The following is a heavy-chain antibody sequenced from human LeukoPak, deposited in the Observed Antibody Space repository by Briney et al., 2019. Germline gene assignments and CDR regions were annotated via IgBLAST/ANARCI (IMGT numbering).Heavy chain of an antibody. J-gene: IGHJ6*02. CDR3: AKDGDSSGWYGTYYYYYGMDV. Sequence: ASVKVSCKASGYTFTGYYMHWVRQAPGQGLEWMGWINPNSGGTNYARKFQGRVTMTRDTSISTAYMELSRLRAEDTAVYYCAKDGDSSGWYGTYYYYYGMDVWGQGTTVTVSS. CDR2: INPNSGGT. CDR1: GYTFTGYY. D-gene: IGHD6-19*01. V-gene: IGHV1-2*02.